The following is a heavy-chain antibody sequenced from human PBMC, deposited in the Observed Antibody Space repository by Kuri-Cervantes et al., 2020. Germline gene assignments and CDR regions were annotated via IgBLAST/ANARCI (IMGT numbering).Heavy chain of an antibody. CDR2: IGTAGDT. V-gene: IGHV3-13*01. Sequence: GGSLRLSCAASGFTFSSYDMHWVRQATGKGLEWVSSIGTAGDTYYSGSVKGRFTISRENAKNSLYLHMNSLGAGDTAVYYCARGDGYNSDTFDYWGQGTLVTVSS. CDR1: GFTFSSYD. CDR3: ARGDGYNSDTFDY. J-gene: IGHJ4*02. D-gene: IGHD5-24*01.